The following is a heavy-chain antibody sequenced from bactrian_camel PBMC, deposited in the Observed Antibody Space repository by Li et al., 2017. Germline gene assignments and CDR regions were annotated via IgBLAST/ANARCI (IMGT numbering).Heavy chain of an antibody. Sequence: QVQLVESGGDSVQAGGSLTLSCVASVSTYGRYCVAWFRQAPGKDRDDREGVAVIDRNGRTTYRDSVKGRFTFSHDNAKNTLYLQMNSLKPEDTAMYFCAASEGLCRNRPLMENLYKYWGQGTQVTVS. J-gene: IGHJ4*01. CDR1: VSTYGRYC. CDR3: AASEGLCRNRPLMENLYKY. V-gene: IGHV3S55*01. D-gene: IGHD1*01. CDR2: IDRNGRT.